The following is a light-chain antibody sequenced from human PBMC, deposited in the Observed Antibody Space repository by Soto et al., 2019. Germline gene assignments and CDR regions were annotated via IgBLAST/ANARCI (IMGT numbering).Light chain of an antibody. V-gene: IGLV2-11*01. CDR3: CSYAGSYVYV. CDR2: DVN. CDR1: SSNVGGYKY. J-gene: IGLJ1*01. Sequence: QSALTQPRSVSGSPGQSVTISCTGSSSNVGGYKYVSWYQHHPGKAPKLMIDDVNKRPSGVPGRCSGSKSGNTASLTISGLQAEDEDDYYCCSYAGSYVYVFGIGTKLTVL.